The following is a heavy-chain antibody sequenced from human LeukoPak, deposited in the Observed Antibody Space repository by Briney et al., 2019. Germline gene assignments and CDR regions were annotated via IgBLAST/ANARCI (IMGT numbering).Heavy chain of an antibody. CDR2: IWYDGSKA. V-gene: IGHV3-33*06. CDR3: AKSHVVVSGAISNWFDP. CDR1: GFTFNLYG. J-gene: IGHJ5*02. D-gene: IGHD2-2*01. Sequence: PGGSLRLSCAASGFTFNLYGMHWVRQAPGKWLEWVAVIWYDGSKAYYADSVKGQFSVSRDNSKNTLYLQMSSLRAEDTAMYYCAKSHVVVSGAISNWFDPWGQGTLVTVSS.